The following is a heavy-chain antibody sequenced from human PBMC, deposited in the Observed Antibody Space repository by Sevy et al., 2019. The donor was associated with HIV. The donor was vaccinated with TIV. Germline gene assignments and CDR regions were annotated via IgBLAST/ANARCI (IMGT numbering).Heavy chain of an antibody. V-gene: IGHV3-23*01. CDR2: FCFGGSKM. J-gene: IGHJ4*02. CDR1: GFTFSIYT. Sequence: GGSLRLSYAASGFTFSIYTMSWVRQAPGKGLEWVSTFCFGGSKMYYADSVKGRFTISRDNSRNTVYLQMNSLRADDTAVYYCAREGCTQPHDYWGQGTLVTVSS. CDR3: AREGCTQPHDY. D-gene: IGHD2-8*01.